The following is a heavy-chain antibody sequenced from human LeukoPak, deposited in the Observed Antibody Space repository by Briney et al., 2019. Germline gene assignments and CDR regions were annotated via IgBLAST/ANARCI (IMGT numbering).Heavy chain of an antibody. D-gene: IGHD3-22*01. Sequence: PGRSLRLSCAASGFTFSSYAMHWVRQAPGKGLEWVAVISYDGSNKYHADSVKGRFTISRDNAKNSLYLQMNSLRAEDTAVYYCARDGRWINYYDGNSPVWGQGTLVTVSS. V-gene: IGHV3-30*04. CDR3: ARDGRWINYYDGNSPV. CDR1: GFTFSSYA. J-gene: IGHJ4*02. CDR2: ISYDGSNK.